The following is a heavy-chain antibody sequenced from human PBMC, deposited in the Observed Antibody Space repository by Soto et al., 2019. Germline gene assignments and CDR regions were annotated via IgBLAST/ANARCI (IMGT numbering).Heavy chain of an antibody. J-gene: IGHJ4*02. CDR1: GFTFSSYA. Sequence: QVQLVESGGGVVQPGRSLRLSCAASGFTFSSYAMHWVRQAPGKGLEWVAVISYDGSNKYYADSVKGRFTISRDNSKNTLYLQMNSLRAEDTAVYYCARVDHIAVAGSYFDYWGQGTLVTVSS. V-gene: IGHV3-30-3*01. D-gene: IGHD6-19*01. CDR3: ARVDHIAVAGSYFDY. CDR2: ISYDGSNK.